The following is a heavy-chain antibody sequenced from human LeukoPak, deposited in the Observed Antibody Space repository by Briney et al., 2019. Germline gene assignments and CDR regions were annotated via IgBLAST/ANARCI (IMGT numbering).Heavy chain of an antibody. V-gene: IGHV3-21*01. Sequence: GGSLRLSCVASGFTFSSYSMNWVRQAPGKGLEWVSSISTGSSYIYYADSVKGRFTISRDNAKSSLYLQMNSLRAEDTAVYYCANAWSDYDYWGQGTLVTVSS. CDR1: GFTFSSYS. CDR3: ANAWSDYDY. D-gene: IGHD3-3*01. J-gene: IGHJ4*02. CDR2: ISTGSSYI.